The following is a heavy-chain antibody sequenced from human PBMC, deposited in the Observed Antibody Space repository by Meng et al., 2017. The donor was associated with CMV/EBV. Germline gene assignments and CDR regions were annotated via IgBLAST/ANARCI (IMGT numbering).Heavy chain of an antibody. Sequence: QVQRQQWGAGLLKPSATLSLTSAVYGGSFSGYYWSWIRQPPGKGPEWIGEINHSGSTNYNPSLKSRVTISVDTSKNQFSLKLSSVTAADTAVYYCARGVGGWFDPWGQGTLVTVSS. CDR2: INHSGST. CDR1: GGSFSGYY. CDR3: ARGVGGWFDP. V-gene: IGHV4-34*01. D-gene: IGHD1-26*01. J-gene: IGHJ5*02.